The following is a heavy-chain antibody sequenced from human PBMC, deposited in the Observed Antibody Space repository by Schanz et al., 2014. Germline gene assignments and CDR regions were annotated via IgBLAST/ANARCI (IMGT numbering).Heavy chain of an antibody. CDR2: IHGSGKT. J-gene: IGHJ4*02. CDR1: GGSINNYY. V-gene: IGHV4-4*07. Sequence: QVQLQESGPGLVKPSETLSLTCTVSGGSINNYYWNWIRQPAGKGQEWIGRIHGSGKTNYNPSLRGRVTMSVDTSKNQVSLNVWSLTAADTAVYYCARSRAPDPTWTFHLNSWGQGTLVTVSS. D-gene: IGHD3-10*01. CDR3: ARSRAPDPTWTFHLNS.